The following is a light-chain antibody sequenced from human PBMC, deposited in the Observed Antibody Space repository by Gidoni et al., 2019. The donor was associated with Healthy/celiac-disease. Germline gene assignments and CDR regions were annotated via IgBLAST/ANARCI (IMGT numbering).Light chain of an antibody. J-gene: IGLJ2*01. CDR3: NSRDSSGNHLEV. V-gene: IGLV3-19*01. CDR2: GEN. Sequence: SSELTQDPAVSVALGQTVRITCQGDSLRSYYASWYQQKPGQAPVLVIYGENNRPSGIPDRFSGSSSGNTASLTITGAQAEDEADYYCNSRDSSGNHLEVFGGGTKLTVL. CDR1: SLRSYY.